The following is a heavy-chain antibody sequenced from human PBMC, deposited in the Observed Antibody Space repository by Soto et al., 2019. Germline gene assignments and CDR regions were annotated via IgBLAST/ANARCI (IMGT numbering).Heavy chain of an antibody. V-gene: IGHV3-23*01. Sequence: GGSLRLSCAASGFTFSSYAMSWVRQAPGKGLEWVSAISGSGGSTYYADSVKGRFTISRDNSKNTLYLQMNSLRAEDTAVYYCAKDMWAPRQGPNFDYWGQGTLVTVSS. CDR1: GFTFSSYA. D-gene: IGHD1-26*01. CDR2: ISGSGGST. CDR3: AKDMWAPRQGPNFDY. J-gene: IGHJ4*02.